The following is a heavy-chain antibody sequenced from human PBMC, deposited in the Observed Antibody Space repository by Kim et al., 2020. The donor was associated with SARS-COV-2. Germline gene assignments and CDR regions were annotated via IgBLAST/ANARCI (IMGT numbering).Heavy chain of an antibody. D-gene: IGHD6-13*01. V-gene: IGHV3-7*05. Sequence: GGSLRLSCAASGFTFSSYWMSWVRQAPGKGLEWVANIKQDGSEKYYVDSVKGRFTISRDNAKNSLYLQMNSLRAEDTAVYYCARAPRGAAAGTPSGVGYYYGMDDWGPGNTVTVFS. J-gene: IGHJ6*02. CDR3: ARAPRGAAAGTPSGVGYYYGMDD. CDR2: IKQDGSEK. CDR1: GFTFSSYW.